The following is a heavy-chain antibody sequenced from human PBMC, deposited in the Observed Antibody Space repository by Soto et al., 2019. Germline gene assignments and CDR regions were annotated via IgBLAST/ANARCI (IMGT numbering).Heavy chain of an antibody. J-gene: IGHJ6*02. Sequence: GSLRLSCEAPGFFFSDYYLSLVRQAPGKGLETLCYISGTGDTTSYADSVKGRFTISRDNAKNSLFLHLNSLSAGDTAVYYCAIGGGQIHYSGMDVWGQGTTVTVSS. CDR2: ISGTGDTT. CDR3: AIGGGQIHYSGMDV. CDR1: GFFFSDYY. D-gene: IGHD3-3*01. V-gene: IGHV3-11*01.